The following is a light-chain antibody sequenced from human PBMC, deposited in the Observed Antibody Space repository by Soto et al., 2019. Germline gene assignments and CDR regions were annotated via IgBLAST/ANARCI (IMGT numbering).Light chain of an antibody. CDR3: QEYNSHSRYT. Sequence: DLPMTQSPSTLSASVGDRVTITCRASQSISSWLAWYQQKPGKAPKLLIYTASSLESGVPSRFSGSGSGTEFTLTISSLQPDDFATYYCQEYNSHSRYTFGQGTKLEIK. V-gene: IGKV1-5*03. CDR1: QSISSW. CDR2: TAS. J-gene: IGKJ2*01.